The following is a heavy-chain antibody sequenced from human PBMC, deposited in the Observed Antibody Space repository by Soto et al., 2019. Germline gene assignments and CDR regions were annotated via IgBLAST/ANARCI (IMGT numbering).Heavy chain of an antibody. CDR2: ISYDGSNK. D-gene: IGHD3-3*01. CDR1: GFTFSSYA. CDR3: ARVFRFLEWLFPLAY. Sequence: GGSLRLSCAASGFTFSSYAMNWVRQAPGKGLEWVAVISYDGSNKYYADSGKGRFTISRDNSKNTLYLQMNSLRAEDTAVYYCARVFRFLEWLFPLAYWGQGTLVTVSS. V-gene: IGHV3-30-3*01. J-gene: IGHJ4*02.